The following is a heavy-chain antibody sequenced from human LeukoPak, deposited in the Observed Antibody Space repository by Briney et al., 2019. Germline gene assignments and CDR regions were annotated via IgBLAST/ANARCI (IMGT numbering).Heavy chain of an antibody. Sequence: PGGSLRLSCVASGFTFSNYWIHWVRQAPGKGLVWVSRINSDRTSTIYADSVKGRFTIPRDDAKNTLYLQMNSLRAEDTAVYYCARENGANRRAFDLWGQGTRVTVSS. V-gene: IGHV3-74*01. CDR3: ARENGANRRAFDL. CDR2: INSDRTST. D-gene: IGHD4/OR15-4a*01. J-gene: IGHJ3*01. CDR1: GFTFSNYW.